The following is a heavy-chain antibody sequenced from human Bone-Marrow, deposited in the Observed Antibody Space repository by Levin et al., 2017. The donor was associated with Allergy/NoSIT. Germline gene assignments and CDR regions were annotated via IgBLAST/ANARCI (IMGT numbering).Heavy chain of an antibody. J-gene: IGHJ4*02. V-gene: IGHV1-69*13. D-gene: IGHD3-22*01. CDR3: ASAPYYSPNSGYFTAFDV. CDR1: GGTFTKSA. Sequence: ASVKVSCKASGGTFTKSAINWVRQVPGQGLEWMGGTIPLYGAPRYAQRFEDRLSVTADDSTDTAYMELRSLKSEDTAIYFCASAPYYSPNSGYFTAFDVWGQGTLVTVSS. CDR2: TIPLYGAP.